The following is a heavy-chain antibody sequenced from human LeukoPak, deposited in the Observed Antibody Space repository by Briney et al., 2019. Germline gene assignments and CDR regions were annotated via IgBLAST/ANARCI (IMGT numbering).Heavy chain of an antibody. CDR1: GFPFNDYV. J-gene: IGHJ4*02. CDR2: TSADERIK. CDR3: ARDPVLGAPDYLDY. V-gene: IGHV3-30*03. D-gene: IGHD1-26*01. Sequence: GGSLRLSCTVSGFPFNDYVIHWVRQAPGKGLEGVAVTSADERIKIYNDSVRGRFTIPRDNSKNTQYLQMNSLRVEDTAVYYCARDPVLGAPDYLDYWGRGTLVSVSS.